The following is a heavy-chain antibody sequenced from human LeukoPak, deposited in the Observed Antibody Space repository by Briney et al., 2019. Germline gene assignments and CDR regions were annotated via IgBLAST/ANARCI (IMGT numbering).Heavy chain of an antibody. CDR3: ARAELLRSPFDY. CDR2: LIPIYGTT. Sequence: GASVKVTCKASGGTFSSYAFSWVRQAPGQGLEWMGGLIPIYGTTNYAQRFQGRVTFTADESTSTAYMELRSLRSEDTAVYFCARAELLRSPFDYWGQGTLVTVSS. V-gene: IGHV1-69*13. J-gene: IGHJ4*02. D-gene: IGHD3-10*01. CDR1: GGTFSSYA.